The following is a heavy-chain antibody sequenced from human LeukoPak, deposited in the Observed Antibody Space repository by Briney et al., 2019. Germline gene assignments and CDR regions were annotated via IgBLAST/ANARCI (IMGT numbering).Heavy chain of an antibody. Sequence: GGSLRLSCAASGFTYSSYEMNWVRQAPGKGLEWVSYISTSGNTRYYADSVKGRFTISRDNAKNSLYLQMNSLRVEDTAVYYCARELSGTTSYYFDYWGQGTLVTVSS. D-gene: IGHD1-7*01. V-gene: IGHV3-48*03. J-gene: IGHJ4*02. CDR3: ARELSGTTSYYFDY. CDR1: GFTYSSYE. CDR2: ISTSGNTR.